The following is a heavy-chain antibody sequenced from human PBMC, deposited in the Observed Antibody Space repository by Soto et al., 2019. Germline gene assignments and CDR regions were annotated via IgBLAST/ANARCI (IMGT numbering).Heavy chain of an antibody. CDR2: IWYDGSNK. Sequence: GGSLRLSCAASGFTFSSYGMHWVRQAPGKGLEWVAVIWYDGSNKYYADSVRGRFTISRDNSKNTLYLQMNSLRAEDTAVYYCARGQDYGGNPDAFDIWGQGTMVTVSS. CDR1: GFTFSSYG. V-gene: IGHV3-33*01. CDR3: ARGQDYGGNPDAFDI. D-gene: IGHD4-17*01. J-gene: IGHJ3*02.